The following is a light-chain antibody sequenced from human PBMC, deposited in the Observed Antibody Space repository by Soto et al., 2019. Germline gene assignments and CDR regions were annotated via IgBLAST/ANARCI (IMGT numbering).Light chain of an antibody. Sequence: QSVLTQPPSASGTPGQRVTISCSGSSSNIGSNTVTWYQQLPGAAPKLLIYSYNQRPSGVPDRFSASKSGTSASLAISGLQSEDEAGYYCAAWDDSLETVLFGGGTKVTVL. CDR1: SSNIGSNT. CDR2: SYN. CDR3: AAWDDSLETVL. V-gene: IGLV1-44*01. J-gene: IGLJ2*01.